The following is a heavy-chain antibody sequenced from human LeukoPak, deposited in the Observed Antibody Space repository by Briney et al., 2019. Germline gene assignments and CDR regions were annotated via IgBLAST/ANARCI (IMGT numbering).Heavy chain of an antibody. Sequence: SVKVSCKASGGTFSTYAISWVRQAPGQELEWMGGIIPIFGTPNYAQKFQGRVTINADESTSTAYMELSSLRSEDTAVYYCARGYRGYDPNAKLRLDYHYHGMDVWGQGTTVTVSS. V-gene: IGHV1-69*01. J-gene: IGHJ6*02. CDR3: ARGYRGYDPNAKLRLDYHYHGMDV. D-gene: IGHD5-12*01. CDR2: IIPIFGTP. CDR1: GGTFSTYA.